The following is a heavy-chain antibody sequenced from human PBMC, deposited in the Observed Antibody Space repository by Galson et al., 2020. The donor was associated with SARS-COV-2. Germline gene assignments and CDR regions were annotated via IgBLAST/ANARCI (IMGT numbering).Heavy chain of an antibody. D-gene: IGHD5-12*01. V-gene: IGHV3-23*01. J-gene: IGHJ5*01. CDR1: GFTFSNPG. CDR2: ISGTGISK. CDR3: AKDRDIVATNFDS. Sequence: QAGGSLRLSCATSGFTFSNPGMSWVRQAPGAALAWVSGISGTGISKYYADSVMDRFTISRDNSKNTVSLQMNSLRAEDMAGDYCAKDRDIVATNFDSWGQGILVTVSS.